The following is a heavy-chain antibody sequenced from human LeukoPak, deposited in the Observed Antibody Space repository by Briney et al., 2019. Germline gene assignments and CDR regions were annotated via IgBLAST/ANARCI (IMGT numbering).Heavy chain of an antibody. J-gene: IGHJ5*02. V-gene: IGHV3-7*01. Sequence: PGGSLRLSCAAPGFTFSSYWMSWVRQAPGKGLEWVANIKQDGSEKYYVDSVKGRFTISRDNAKNSLYLQMNSLRAEDTAVYYCARDDYDFWSGYFGGKTWFDPWGQGTLVTVSS. CDR2: IKQDGSEK. CDR3: ARDDYDFWSGYFGGKTWFDP. D-gene: IGHD3-3*01. CDR1: GFTFSSYW.